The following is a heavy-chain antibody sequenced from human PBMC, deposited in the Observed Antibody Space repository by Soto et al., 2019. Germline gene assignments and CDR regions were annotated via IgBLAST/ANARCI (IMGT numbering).Heavy chain of an antibody. CDR1: GFTFDDYA. CDR3: AKDMCRFCTNGVKGEYGMDV. J-gene: IGHJ6*02. CDR2: ISWNSGSI. Sequence: HPGGSLRLSCAASGFTFDDYAMHWVRQAPGKGLEWVSGISWNSGSIGYADSVKGRFTISRDSAKNSLYLQMNSLRAEDTALYYCAKDMCRFCTNGVKGEYGMDVWGQGATVTVSS. V-gene: IGHV3-9*01. D-gene: IGHD2-8*01.